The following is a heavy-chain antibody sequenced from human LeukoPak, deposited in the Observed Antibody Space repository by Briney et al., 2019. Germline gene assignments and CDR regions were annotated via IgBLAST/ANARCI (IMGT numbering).Heavy chain of an antibody. CDR2: IYHSGST. V-gene: IGHV4-4*02. D-gene: IGHD3-10*01. J-gene: IGHJ4*02. Sequence: SETLSLTCAVSGGSISSGNWRSWVRPPPGKGLEWIGEIYHSGSTNYNTSLKSRVTIPVDKSKHQFSLKLSSVTGADTAVYYCARVRRGYFDYWGERTLVSVSS. CDR1: GGSISSGNW. CDR3: ARVRRGYFDY.